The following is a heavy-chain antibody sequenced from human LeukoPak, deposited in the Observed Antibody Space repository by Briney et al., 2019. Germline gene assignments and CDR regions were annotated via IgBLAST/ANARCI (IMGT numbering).Heavy chain of an antibody. V-gene: IGHV4-39*01. D-gene: IGHD6-13*01. CDR1: GGSISSSSYY. CDR2: IYYSGST. J-gene: IGHJ3*02. CDR3: ARHLTYSSSWYDHYAFGI. Sequence: SETLSLTCTVSGGSISSSSYYWGWIRQPPGKGLEWIGSIYYSGSTYYNPSLKSRVTISVDTSKNQFSLKLSSVTAADTAVYYCARHLTYSSSWYDHYAFGIWGQGTMVTVSS.